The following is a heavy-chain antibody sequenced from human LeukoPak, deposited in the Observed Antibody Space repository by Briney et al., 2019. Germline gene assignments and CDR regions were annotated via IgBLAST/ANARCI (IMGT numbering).Heavy chain of an antibody. V-gene: IGHV4-4*07. Sequence: SETLSLTCSVSGASISSYWSWIRQPAGKGLEWIGRIYGSGSTNYNPSLQSRITMSLDTSKNQVSLKITSVTAADTAVYYCARVTGGRYCSTTSCYMRGWFDPWGQGTLVTVSS. J-gene: IGHJ5*02. D-gene: IGHD2-2*02. CDR3: ARVTGGRYCSTTSCYMRGWFDP. CDR1: GASISSY. CDR2: IYGSGST.